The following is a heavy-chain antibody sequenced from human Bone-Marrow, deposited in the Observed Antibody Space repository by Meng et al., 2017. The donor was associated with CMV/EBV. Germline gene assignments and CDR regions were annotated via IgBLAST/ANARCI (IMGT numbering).Heavy chain of an antibody. CDR3: AREPGRGAFDI. D-gene: IGHD3-10*01. CDR2: IYSDGIST. J-gene: IGHJ3*02. CDR1: GFTFSSYA. V-gene: IGHV3-74*01. Sequence: LKISCAASGFTFSSYAMHWVRQAPGKGLVWLSRIYSDGISTRYADSVKGRFTISRDNSKNTLYLQMNGLRAEDTALYYCAREPGRGAFDIWGQGTMVTVSS.